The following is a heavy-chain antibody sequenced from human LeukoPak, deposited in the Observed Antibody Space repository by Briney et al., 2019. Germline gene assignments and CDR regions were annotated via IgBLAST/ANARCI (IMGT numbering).Heavy chain of an antibody. J-gene: IGHJ4*02. CDR1: GFTFSEYW. CDR3: ARDFHAASCDY. Sequence: PGGSLRLSCAASGFTFSEYWMYWVRQAPGKGLEWVAFIKHEGREKYYVASLNGRFTMSRDNPKNSLSLQMHSLRAEDTAVYYCARDFHAASCDYWGQGTLVTVSS. V-gene: IGHV3-7*01. D-gene: IGHD2-15*01. CDR2: IKHEGREK.